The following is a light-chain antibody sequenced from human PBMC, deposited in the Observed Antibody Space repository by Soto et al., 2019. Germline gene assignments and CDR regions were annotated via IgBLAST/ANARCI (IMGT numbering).Light chain of an antibody. Sequence: QPVLTQPPSASASLGASVTLTCTLSSGHSDYRVDWYQQRPGKGPRFVMRVGTGGIVGSKGDGIPDRFSVLGSGLNRFLTIKNIQEEDESDYHCGADHFSGSSFAVVFGGGTKLTVL. V-gene: IGLV9-49*01. CDR2: VGTGGIVG. CDR1: SGHSDYR. J-gene: IGLJ2*01. CDR3: GADHFSGSSFAVV.